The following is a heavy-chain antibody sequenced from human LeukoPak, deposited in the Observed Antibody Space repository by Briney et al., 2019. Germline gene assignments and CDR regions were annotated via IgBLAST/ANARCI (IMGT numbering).Heavy chain of an antibody. J-gene: IGHJ4*02. CDR3: ARVRNLRGDY. CDR1: GFTFSSYS. CDR2: ISSGSSTI. Sequence: GGSLRLSCAASGFTFSSYSMNWVRQAPGKGLEWASYISSGSSTIYYADSVKGRFTISRDNAKNSLYLQMNSLRAEDTAVYYCARVRNLRGDYWGQGTLVTVSS. D-gene: IGHD4-17*01. V-gene: IGHV3-48*01.